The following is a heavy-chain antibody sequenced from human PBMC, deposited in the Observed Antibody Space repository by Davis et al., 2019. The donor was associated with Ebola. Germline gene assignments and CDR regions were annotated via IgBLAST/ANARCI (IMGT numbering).Heavy chain of an antibody. J-gene: IGHJ6*02. V-gene: IGHV3-9*01. CDR3: AKDIERWPPYGMDV. D-gene: IGHD1-1*01. Sequence: SLKISCAASGFTFDDYAMHWVRQAPGKGLEWVSGISWNSGSIGYADSVKGRFTISRDNAKNSLYLQMNSLRAEDTALYYCAKDIERWPPYGMDVWGQGTTVTVSS. CDR2: ISWNSGSI. CDR1: GFTFDDYA.